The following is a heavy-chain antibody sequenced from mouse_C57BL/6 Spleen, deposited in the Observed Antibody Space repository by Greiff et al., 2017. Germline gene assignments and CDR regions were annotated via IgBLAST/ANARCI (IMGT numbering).Heavy chain of an antibody. CDR3: ASHYGNSAWFAY. CDR2: FYPGDGAT. CDR1: GYAFSSSW. V-gene: IGHV1-82*01. Sequence: VKLVESGPELVKPGASVTISCKASGYAFSSSWMNWVKQRSGKGLEWIGRFYPGDGATNYNGKFKGKATLTGDKSSSTTYMQHSSLTSEDSAVYFYASHYGNSAWFAYWGQGTLVTVSA. D-gene: IGHD2-1*01. J-gene: IGHJ3*01.